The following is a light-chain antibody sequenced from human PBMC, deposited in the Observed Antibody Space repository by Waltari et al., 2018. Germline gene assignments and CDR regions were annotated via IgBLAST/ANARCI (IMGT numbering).Light chain of an antibody. Sequence: SSVPTPTPSVSVAPGQTARIACGGDNIGSYHLHWYQQKPGQAPVLVVYDDSNRPSEIPERFSGSKSGTTATLTISRVEAGDEADYYCQVWDSSVYPVVFGGGTKLRVL. CDR3: QVWDSSVYPVV. J-gene: IGLJ2*01. CDR1: NIGSYH. V-gene: IGLV3-21*02. CDR2: DDS.